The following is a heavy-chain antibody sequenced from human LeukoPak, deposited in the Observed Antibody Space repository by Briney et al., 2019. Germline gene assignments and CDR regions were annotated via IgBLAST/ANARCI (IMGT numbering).Heavy chain of an antibody. Sequence: ASVKVSCKASGYTFTGYYMHWVRQAPGQGLEWMGWINPNSGGTSYAQKFQGRVTMTRDTSISTAYMELSRLRSDDTAVYYCARGYCSSTSCYFLHYYYYGMDVWGQGTTVTVSS. CDR2: INPNSGGT. D-gene: IGHD2-2*01. CDR1: GYTFTGYY. CDR3: ARGYCSSTSCYFLHYYYYGMDV. J-gene: IGHJ6*02. V-gene: IGHV1-2*02.